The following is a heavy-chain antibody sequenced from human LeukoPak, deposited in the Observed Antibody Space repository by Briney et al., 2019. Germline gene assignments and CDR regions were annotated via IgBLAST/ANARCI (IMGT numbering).Heavy chain of an antibody. CDR3: AKDSDDSSGYYYLEYFQH. CDR1: GFTFSSYA. CDR2: ISGSGGST. D-gene: IGHD3-22*01. V-gene: IGHV3-23*01. Sequence: PGGSLRLSCAASGFTFSSYAMSWVRQAPGKGLEWVSAISGSGGSTYYADSVKGRFTISRDNSKNTLYLQMNSLRAEDTAVYYCAKDSDDSSGYYYLEYFQHWARAPWSPPPQ. J-gene: IGHJ1*01.